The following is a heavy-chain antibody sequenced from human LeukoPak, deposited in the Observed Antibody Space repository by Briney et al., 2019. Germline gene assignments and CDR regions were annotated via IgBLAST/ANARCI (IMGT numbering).Heavy chain of an antibody. CDR3: ARHIGGGYYPGFDY. V-gene: IGHV4-38-2*02. CDR2: IYHSGSS. Sequence: SETLSLTCTVSGYSISSGYYWGWIRQPPGKGLEWIGSIYHSGSSYYNPSLKRRVTISVDTSKNQFSLKLSSVTAADTAVYYCARHIGGGYYPGFDYWGQGTLVTVSS. D-gene: IGHD3-3*01. CDR1: GYSISSGYY. J-gene: IGHJ4*02.